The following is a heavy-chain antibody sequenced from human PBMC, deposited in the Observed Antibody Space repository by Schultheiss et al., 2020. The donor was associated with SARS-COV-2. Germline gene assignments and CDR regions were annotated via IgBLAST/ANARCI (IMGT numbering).Heavy chain of an antibody. CDR1: GFTVSSNY. CDR3: ARGRLRFSIPGFDL. V-gene: IGHV3-53*01. CDR2: IYSGGST. Sequence: GGSLRLSCAASGFTVSSNYMSWVRQAPGKGLEWVSVIYSGGSTYYADSVKGRFTISRHNSKNTLYLQMNSLRAEDTAVYYCARGRLRFSIPGFDLWGRGTLVTVSS. J-gene: IGHJ2*01. D-gene: IGHD3-3*01.